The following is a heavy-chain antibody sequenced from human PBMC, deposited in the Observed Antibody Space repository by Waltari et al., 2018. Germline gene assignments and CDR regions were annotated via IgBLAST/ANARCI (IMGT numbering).Heavy chain of an antibody. J-gene: IGHJ3*02. CDR2: ISKSGSTI. CDR1: GLTFSSYN. V-gene: IGHV3-48*02. CDR3: ARDGCSSCYSGALDI. Sequence: EVQLVESGGALVQPGGSLRLSCEGSGLTFSSYNRNWVRQAPGKGLEWVSYISKSGSTIYYADSVKGRFTISRDNAESSLHLQMNSLRDEDTAVYYCARDGCSSCYSGALDIWGQGTAVTVSS. D-gene: IGHD2-2*02.